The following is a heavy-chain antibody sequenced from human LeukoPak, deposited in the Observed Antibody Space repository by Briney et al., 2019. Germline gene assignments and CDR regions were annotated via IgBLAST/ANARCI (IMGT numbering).Heavy chain of an antibody. CDR2: SYYSGST. CDR3: ARGGLSSGWYG. Sequence: SETLSLTCTVSGGSISSYYWSWIRRPPGKGLEWIGYSYYSGSTNYNPSLKSRVTISLDTSKNQFSLKLDSLTAADTAVYYCARGGLSSGWYGWGQGTLVTVSS. CDR1: GGSISSYY. J-gene: IGHJ4*02. D-gene: IGHD6-19*01. V-gene: IGHV4-59*01.